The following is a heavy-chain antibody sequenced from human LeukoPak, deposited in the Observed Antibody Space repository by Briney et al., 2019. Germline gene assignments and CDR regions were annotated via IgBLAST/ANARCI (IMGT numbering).Heavy chain of an antibody. CDR3: AHSKRGGGYYINAFAV. J-gene: IGHJ3*01. Sequence: SETLSLTCTVSGASTSAYYWSWIRQPPGKGLEWIGYSYSGGNANYNPSLKSRVTISIDTSENQFSLRLTSVTAADTAIYFCAHSKRGGGYYINAFAVWGQGTLVTISS. V-gene: IGHV4-59*01. CDR2: SYSGGNA. D-gene: IGHD1-26*01. CDR1: GASTSAYY.